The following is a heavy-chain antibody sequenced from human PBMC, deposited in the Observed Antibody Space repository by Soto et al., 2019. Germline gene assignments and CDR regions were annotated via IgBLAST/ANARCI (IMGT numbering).Heavy chain of an antibody. D-gene: IGHD6-13*01. CDR1: GFTFSSFE. CDR2: IGRSGETI. J-gene: IGHJ4*02. CDR3: AKSQEIGTHFFDS. Sequence: GGSLRLSCVGSGFTFSSFEMNWVRQTPGKGLEWLSYIGRSGETIYYADSVKGRFTISRDNAKNSLSLQMNSLRAGDMAVYFCAKSQEIGTHFFDSWGQGTQVTVSS. V-gene: IGHV3-48*03.